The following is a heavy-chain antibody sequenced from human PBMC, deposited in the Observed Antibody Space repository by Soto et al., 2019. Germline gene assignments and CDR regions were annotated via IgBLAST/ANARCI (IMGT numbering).Heavy chain of an antibody. V-gene: IGHV4-30-4*01. CDR1: GCSISSGDYY. CDR2: IYYSGST. CDR3: ARDFGTYYYDSSGFNGAYYYAKEV. Sequence: QVQLQESGPGLVKPSQTLSLTCTVSGCSISSGDYYWTWIRQPPGTCLAWIGYIYYSGSTFYNPSLNSRLNISGDMSNNQFSLELSSVTATDTAADYCARDFGTYYYDSSGFNGAYYYAKEVWGKWTAVSVYS. J-gene: IGHJ6*04. D-gene: IGHD3-22*01.